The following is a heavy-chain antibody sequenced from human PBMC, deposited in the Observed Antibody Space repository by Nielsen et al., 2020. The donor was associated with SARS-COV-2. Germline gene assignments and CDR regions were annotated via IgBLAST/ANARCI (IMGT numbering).Heavy chain of an antibody. CDR2: ISGSGGST. CDR1: GFTFSSYA. V-gene: IGHV3-23*01. D-gene: IGHD3-22*01. J-gene: IGHJ4*02. Sequence: SCAASGFTFSSYAMSWVRQAPGKGLEWVSAISGSGGSTYYADSVKGRFTISRDNSKNTLYLQMNSLRAEDTAVYYCAKVSSTMIVVVITGRRYYFDYWGQGTLVTVSS. CDR3: AKVSSTMIVVVITGRRYYFDY.